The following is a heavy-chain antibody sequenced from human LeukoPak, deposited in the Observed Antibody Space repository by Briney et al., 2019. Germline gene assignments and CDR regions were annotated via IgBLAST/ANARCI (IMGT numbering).Heavy chain of an antibody. Sequence: SETLSLTCTVSGGSISSYYWSWIRQAPGKGLEWIGYIYYSGSTNYNPSLKSRVTISVDTSKNQFSLKLSSVTAADTAVYYCARVRGVVTAAFDIWGQGTMVTVSS. V-gene: IGHV4-59*01. CDR3: ARVRGVVTAAFDI. D-gene: IGHD4-23*01. CDR1: GGSISSYY. CDR2: IYYSGST. J-gene: IGHJ3*02.